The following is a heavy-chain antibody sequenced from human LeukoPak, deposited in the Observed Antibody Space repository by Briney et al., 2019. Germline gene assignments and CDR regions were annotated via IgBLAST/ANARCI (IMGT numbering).Heavy chain of an antibody. V-gene: IGHV3-23*01. Sequence: PGGSLRLSCAASGFTFSSYAMSWVRQAPGKGLEWVSAISGSGGSTYYADSVKGRFTISRDNSKNTPYLQMNSLRAEDTAVYYCAGEKHYYDSSGCYRSFDYWGQGTLVTVSS. D-gene: IGHD3-22*01. CDR3: AGEKHYYDSSGCYRSFDY. J-gene: IGHJ4*02. CDR2: ISGSGGST. CDR1: GFTFSSYA.